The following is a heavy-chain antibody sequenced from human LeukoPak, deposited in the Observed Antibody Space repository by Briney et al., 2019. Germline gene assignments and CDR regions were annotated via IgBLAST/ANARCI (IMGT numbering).Heavy chain of an antibody. D-gene: IGHD5-12*01. CDR1: GYTFTSYY. V-gene: IGHV1-46*01. Sequence: ASVKASCKASGYTFTSYYMHWVRQAPGQGLEWMGIINPSGGSTSYAQKFQGRVTMTRDMSTSTVYMELSSLRSEDTAVYYCGRAGVATMSAFDYWGQGTLVTVSS. CDR3: GRAGVATMSAFDY. CDR2: INPSGGST. J-gene: IGHJ4*02.